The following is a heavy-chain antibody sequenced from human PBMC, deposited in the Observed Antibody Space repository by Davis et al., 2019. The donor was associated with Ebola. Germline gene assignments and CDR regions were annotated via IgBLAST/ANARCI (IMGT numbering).Heavy chain of an antibody. CDR1: GYTFISYD. J-gene: IGHJ4*02. CDR2: INPSGGST. D-gene: IGHD3-16*02. Sequence: ASVKVSCKASGYTFISYDINWVRQAPGQGLEWMGIINPSGGSTSYAQKFQGRVTMTRDTSTSTVYMELSSLKASDTAMYYCARVMITFGGVIVPPYFDYWGQGTLVTVSS. CDR3: ARVMITFGGVIVPPYFDY. V-gene: IGHV1-46*01.